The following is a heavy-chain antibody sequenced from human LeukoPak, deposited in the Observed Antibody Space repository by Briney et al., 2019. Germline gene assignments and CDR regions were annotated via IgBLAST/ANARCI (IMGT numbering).Heavy chain of an antibody. J-gene: IGHJ6*02. V-gene: IGHV4-39*01. Sequence: SETLSLTCTVSVGSISSSTYYWRWIRQPPGKGLELIGSKYYSGNSYYNPSLKSRVSISVDTSKNQFSLKLSSVTDADTAVYYCARLYYYYGLDVWGQGTTVTVSS. CDR2: KYYSGNS. CDR3: ARLYYYYGLDV. CDR1: VGSISSSTYY.